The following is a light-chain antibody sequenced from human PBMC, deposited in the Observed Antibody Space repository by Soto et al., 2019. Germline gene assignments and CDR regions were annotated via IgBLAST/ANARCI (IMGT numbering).Light chain of an antibody. J-gene: IGKJ1*01. CDR3: HQYGSSPRT. Sequence: EIVLTQSPGTLSLSPGERATLSCRASQSVSSSFLAWYQQKPGQAPRILIYGASSRATGIPDRCSGSGSGTDFTLTISRLEPEDFAVYYCHQYGSSPRTFGQGTKVEIK. CDR2: GAS. CDR1: QSVSSSF. V-gene: IGKV3-20*01.